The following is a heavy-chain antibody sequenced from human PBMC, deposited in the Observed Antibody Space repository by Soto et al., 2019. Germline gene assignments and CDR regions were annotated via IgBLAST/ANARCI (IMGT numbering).Heavy chain of an antibody. V-gene: IGHV3-66*01. CDR2: LYSAGTT. CDR3: ARGVTRNSLLDY. J-gene: IGHJ4*02. Sequence: EVQLVESGGGLVQPGGSLRLSCAASGFTVSSSYMSWVRQAPGKGLEWVSILYSAGTTYYADSVTGRFTISRDNSKNTLYLQMNSLGAEDTAVYYCARGVTRNSLLDYWGQGTLVTVSS. CDR1: GFTVSSSY.